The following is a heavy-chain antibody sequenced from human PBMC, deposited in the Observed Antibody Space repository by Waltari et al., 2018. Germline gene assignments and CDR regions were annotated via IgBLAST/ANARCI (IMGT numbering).Heavy chain of an antibody. CDR1: GGSISSSY. D-gene: IGHD3-9*01. CDR3: ARGRGYDILTGYSYYYMDV. CDR2: IYYSGST. Sequence: QVQLQESGPGLVKPSETLSLTCTVSGGSISSSYWSWIRQPPGKGLEWIGYIYYSGSTNYNPSLKSRVTISVDTSKNQFSLKLSSVTAADTAVYYCARGRGYDILTGYSYYYMDVWGKGTTVTVSS. V-gene: IGHV4-59*01. J-gene: IGHJ6*03.